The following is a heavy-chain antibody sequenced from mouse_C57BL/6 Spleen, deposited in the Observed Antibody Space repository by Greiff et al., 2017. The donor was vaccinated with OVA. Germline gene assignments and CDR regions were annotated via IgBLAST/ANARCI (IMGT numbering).Heavy chain of an antibody. D-gene: IGHD1-1*01. CDR2: IYIGNGYT. J-gene: IGHJ2*01. CDR3: ALITTVVATPFDY. CDR1: GYTFTSYG. Sequence: VQLKESGAELVRPGSSVKMSCKTSGYTFTSYGINWVKQRPGQGLEWIGYIYIGNGYTEYNEKFKGKATLTSYTSSSTAYMQLSSLTSEDSAIYFCALITTVVATPFDYWGQGTTLTVSS. V-gene: IGHV1-58*01.